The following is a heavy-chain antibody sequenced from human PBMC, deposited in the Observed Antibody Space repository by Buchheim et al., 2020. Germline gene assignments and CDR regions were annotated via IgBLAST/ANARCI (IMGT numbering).Heavy chain of an antibody. Sequence: EVQLVESGGGLVQPGGSLRLSCAASGFTFSSYSMNWARQAPGKGLEWVSYISSSSSTIYYADSVKGRFAISRDNAENSVYLQMNSLRDEDTAVYYCARGQYCSSNSCYWDFDYWGQGIL. CDR3: ARGQYCSSNSCYWDFDY. CDR2: ISSSSSTI. J-gene: IGHJ4*02. CDR1: GFTFSSYS. V-gene: IGHV3-48*02. D-gene: IGHD2-2*01.